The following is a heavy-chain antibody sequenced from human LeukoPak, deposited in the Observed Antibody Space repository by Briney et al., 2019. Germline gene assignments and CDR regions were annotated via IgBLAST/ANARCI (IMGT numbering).Heavy chain of an antibody. Sequence: GGSLRLSCEGSRYSFDSYAMSRVRQAPGKGLEWVSAISGSISGSGGNTYYADSVKGRFAISRDNSKSTLYLQMNSLRAEDTAVYYCANPAHYYDNTGYSYWGQGTLVTVSS. D-gene: IGHD3-22*01. V-gene: IGHV3-23*01. CDR3: ANPAHYYDNTGYSY. CDR1: RYSFDSYA. J-gene: IGHJ4*02. CDR2: ISGSGGNT.